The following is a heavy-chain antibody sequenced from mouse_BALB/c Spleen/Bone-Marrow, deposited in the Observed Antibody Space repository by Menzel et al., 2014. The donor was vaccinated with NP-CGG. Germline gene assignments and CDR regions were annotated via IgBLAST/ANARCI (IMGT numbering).Heavy chain of an antibody. CDR3: AGSYYGSTFDY. V-gene: IGHV5-6-2*01. Sequence: DVQLVESGGGLVKLGGSLKLSCAASGFTFSSYYMSWVRQTPEKRLELVAAINSNGDNTYYPDTVKGRFTISRDNAKNTLYLQMSSLKSEDTALYYCAGSYYGSTFDYWGQGTTLTVSS. J-gene: IGHJ2*01. CDR1: GFTFSSYY. CDR2: INSNGDNT. D-gene: IGHD1-1*01.